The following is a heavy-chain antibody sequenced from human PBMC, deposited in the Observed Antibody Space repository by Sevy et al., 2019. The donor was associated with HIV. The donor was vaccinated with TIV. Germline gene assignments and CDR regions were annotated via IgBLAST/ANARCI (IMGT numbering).Heavy chain of an antibody. CDR1: DDSINSYY. D-gene: IGHD2-2*01. V-gene: IGHV4-59*08. CDR2: IYNNIGST. CDR3: ARGAVVIGTAATPVLDF. J-gene: IGHJ4*02. Sequence: SETLSLICSVSDDSINSYYWSWIRQPPGKGLEWIGYIYNNIGSTSYNPSLTSRVTISVDTSKNQFSLKLTSVTAADTAVYYCARGAVVIGTAATPVLDFWGLRSLVTVSS.